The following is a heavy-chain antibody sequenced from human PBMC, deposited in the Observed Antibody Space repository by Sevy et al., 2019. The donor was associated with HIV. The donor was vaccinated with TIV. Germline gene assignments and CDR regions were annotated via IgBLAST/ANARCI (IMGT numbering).Heavy chain of an antibody. CDR3: ARDEGDYGGNIIDY. CDR2: ISYDGSNK. D-gene: IGHD4-17*01. V-gene: IGHV3-30-3*01. J-gene: IGHJ4*02. CDR1: GFTFSSYA. Sequence: GGSLRLSCAASGFTFSSYAMHWVRQAPGKGLEWVAVISYDGSNKYYADSVKGRFTISRDNSKNTLYLQMNSLRAEDTAVYYCARDEGDYGGNIIDYSGQGTLVTVSS.